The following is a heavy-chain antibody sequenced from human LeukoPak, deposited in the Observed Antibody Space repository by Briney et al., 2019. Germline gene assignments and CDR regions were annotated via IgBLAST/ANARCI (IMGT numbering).Heavy chain of an antibody. J-gene: IGHJ3*02. Sequence: PGGSLRLSCAASGFTFSNAWMSWVRQAPGKGLEWVSAISGSGGSTYYADSVKGRFTISRDNSKNTLYLQMNSLRAEDTAVYYCAKGVNEVPDAFDIWGQGTMVTVSS. D-gene: IGHD1-1*01. CDR1: GFTFSNAW. CDR3: AKGVNEVPDAFDI. CDR2: ISGSGGST. V-gene: IGHV3-23*01.